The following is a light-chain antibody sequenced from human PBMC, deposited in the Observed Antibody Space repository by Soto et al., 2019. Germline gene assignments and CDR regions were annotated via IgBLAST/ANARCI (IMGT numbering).Light chain of an antibody. CDR3: SSYTTSNTYV. Sequence: QSALTQPPSVSGSPGQSVAISCTGSSSDVGSNNRVSWYHQPPGTAPKLIIYDVTNRPSGVPDRFSGSKSGNTAALTISGLQAEDEADDYCSSYTTSNTYVFGTGTKLTVL. V-gene: IGLV2-18*02. CDR2: DVT. J-gene: IGLJ1*01. CDR1: SSDVGSNNR.